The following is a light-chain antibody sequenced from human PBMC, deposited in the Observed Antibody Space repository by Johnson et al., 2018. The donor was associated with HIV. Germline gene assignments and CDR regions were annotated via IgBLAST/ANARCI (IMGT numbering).Light chain of an antibody. CDR2: ENS. Sequence: QSVLTQPPSVSAAPGQKVTISCSGSSSNIGNNYVSWYQQLPGTAPKLLIYENSKRPSGIPDRFSGSKSGTSATLGITGLQTGDEADYYCGTWDSSLRVPGFGAGTKATVL. CDR1: SSNIGNNY. J-gene: IGLJ1*01. V-gene: IGLV1-51*02. CDR3: GTWDSSLRVPG.